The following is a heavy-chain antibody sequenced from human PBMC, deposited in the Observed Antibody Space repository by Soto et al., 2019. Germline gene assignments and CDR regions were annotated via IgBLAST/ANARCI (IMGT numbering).Heavy chain of an antibody. CDR3: ATDSYYDSSGPRF. Sequence: PGGSLRLSCAASGFTFSSYSMNWVRQAPGKGLEWVSSISSSSSHIYYADPVKGRFTISRDNAKNSLYLQMNSLRAEDTAVYYCATDSYYDSSGPRFGGQGTLVTVSS. V-gene: IGHV3-21*01. J-gene: IGHJ4*02. D-gene: IGHD3-22*01. CDR1: GFTFSSYS. CDR2: ISSSSSHI.